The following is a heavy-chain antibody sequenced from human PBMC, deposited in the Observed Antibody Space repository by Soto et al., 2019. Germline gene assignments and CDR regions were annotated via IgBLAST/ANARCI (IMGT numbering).Heavy chain of an antibody. CDR1: GGSITSSSYL. CDR3: VCSLGPTTGIDY. J-gene: IGHJ4*02. Sequence: QLHLQQSGPGVVKPSETLSLSCTVSGGSITSSSYLWGWIRQTPGKGLEWIGNMRYSGDTHSDPSLQSRVIISVDTPKSQFSLSLSSVTAADTAIYYCVCSLGPTTGIDYWGQGILVTVSS. CDR2: MRYSGDT. D-gene: IGHD1-26*01. V-gene: IGHV4-39*01.